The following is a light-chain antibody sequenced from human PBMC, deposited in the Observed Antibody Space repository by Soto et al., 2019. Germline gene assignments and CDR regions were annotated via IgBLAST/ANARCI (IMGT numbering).Light chain of an antibody. CDR3: SSYAGSNNLV. J-gene: IGLJ3*02. CDR2: EVS. CDR1: SSDVGGYNY. V-gene: IGLV2-8*01. Sequence: QSVLTQPPSASGSPGQSVTISCTGTSSDVGGYNYVSWYQQHPGTAPKLIIYEVSKRPSGVPDRFSGSMSGNTASLTVSGLQAEDEADYYCSSYAGSNNLVIGGGTKVTVL.